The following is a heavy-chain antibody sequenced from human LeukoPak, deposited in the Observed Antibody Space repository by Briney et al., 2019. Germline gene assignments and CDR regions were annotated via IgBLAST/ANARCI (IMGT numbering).Heavy chain of an antibody. CDR2: ISSSGSTI. J-gene: IGHJ4*02. Sequence: GGSLRLSCAASGFTFSDYYMNWIRQAPGKGLEWVSYISSSGSTIYYADSVKGRFTISRDNAKNSLYLQMNSLRAEDTAVYYCARRSRIANSFDYWGQGTLVTVSS. CDR3: ARRSRIANSFDY. V-gene: IGHV3-11*01. D-gene: IGHD1-14*01. CDR1: GFTFSDYY.